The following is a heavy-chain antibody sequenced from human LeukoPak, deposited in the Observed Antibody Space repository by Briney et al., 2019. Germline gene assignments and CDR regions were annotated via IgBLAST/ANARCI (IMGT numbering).Heavy chain of an antibody. CDR3: ARRQGWVDYVWGSYRPDRYYFDY. CDR2: INHSGST. D-gene: IGHD3-16*02. V-gene: IGHV4-34*01. Sequence: PSETLSLTCAVYGGSFSGYYWSWIRQPPGKGLEWIGEINHSGSTNYNPSLKSRVTISVDTSKNQFSLKLSSVTAADTAVYYCARRQGWVDYVWGSYRPDRYYFDYWGQGTLVTASS. J-gene: IGHJ4*02. CDR1: GGSFSGYY.